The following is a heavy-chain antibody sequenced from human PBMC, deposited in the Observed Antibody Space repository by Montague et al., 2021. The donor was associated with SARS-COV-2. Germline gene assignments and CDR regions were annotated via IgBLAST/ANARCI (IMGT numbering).Heavy chain of an antibody. J-gene: IGHJ6*02. Sequence: QSGAEVKKPGESLKISCMGSGYSFISYWIGWVRQMPGKGLEWMGIIYPGDSETRYSPSFQGQVTISADKSISTAYLQWSSLKASDIAMYYCVRLGGLRDYYYYGMDVWGQGTTVTVSS. V-gene: IGHV5-51*01. CDR1: GYSFISYW. CDR3: VRLGGLRDYYYYGMDV. CDR2: IYPGDSET. D-gene: IGHD5-12*01.